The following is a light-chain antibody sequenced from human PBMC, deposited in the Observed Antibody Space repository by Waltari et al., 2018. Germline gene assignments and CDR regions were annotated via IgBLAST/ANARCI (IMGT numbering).Light chain of an antibody. CDR2: NND. J-gene: IGLJ3*02. V-gene: IGLV1-47*01. CDR1: SSNIARNY. Sequence: QPVLTLPPSASGTHGQAVSISCSRSSSNIARNYFHWYQQLPGTAPKLLIYNNDQRPSEVPHRFFGSKSDTSASLVISGLRSEDEGHYNCAAWDNSLSAWVFGGGTKLT. CDR3: AAWDNSLSAWV.